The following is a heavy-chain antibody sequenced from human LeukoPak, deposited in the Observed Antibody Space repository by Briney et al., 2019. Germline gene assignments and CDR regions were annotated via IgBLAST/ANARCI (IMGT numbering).Heavy chain of an antibody. CDR2: IKQDGSEK. CDR1: GFTFSTYW. J-gene: IGHJ4*02. V-gene: IGHV3-7*01. D-gene: IGHD6-13*01. Sequence: GGSLRLSCAASGFTFSTYWMSWVRQAPGKGREWVANIKQDGSEKYYVDSVKGRFTISRDNAKNSLYLQMNSLRGEDTAMYYCARDSAGNDYWGQGTLVTVSS. CDR3: ARDSAGNDY.